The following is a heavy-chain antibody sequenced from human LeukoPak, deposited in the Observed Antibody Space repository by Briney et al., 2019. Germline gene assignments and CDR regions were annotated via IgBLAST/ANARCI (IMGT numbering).Heavy chain of an antibody. V-gene: IGHV1-46*01. J-gene: IGHJ6*02. D-gene: IGHD6-13*01. CDR2: INPSGGST. CDR1: GYTFTSYY. CDR3: ARGVGQQRSPGGYYYYGMDV. Sequence: ASVKVSCKASGYTFTSYYMHWVRQAPGQGLEWMGIINPSGGSTSYALKFQGRVTMTRDTSTSTVYMELSSLRSEDTAVYYCARGVGQQRSPGGYYYYGMDVWGQGTTVTVSS.